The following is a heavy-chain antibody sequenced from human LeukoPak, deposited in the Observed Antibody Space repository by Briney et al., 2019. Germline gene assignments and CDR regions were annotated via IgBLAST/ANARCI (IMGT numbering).Heavy chain of an antibody. CDR1: GFTFSNAW. V-gene: IGHV3-15*01. CDR2: IKSKTDGGTT. D-gene: IGHD1-14*01. J-gene: IGHJ3*02. CDR3: IGWPRNGFDI. Sequence: GGSLRLSCAASGFTFSNAWMSWVRQAPGKGLEWIGRIKSKTDGGTTDYAAPVKGRFTVSRDDSKNTLYLQINSLKTEDTAVYYCIGWPRNGFDIWSQGTMVTVSS.